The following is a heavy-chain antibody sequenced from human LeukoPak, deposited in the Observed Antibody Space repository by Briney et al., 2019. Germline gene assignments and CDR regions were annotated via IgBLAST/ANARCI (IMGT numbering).Heavy chain of an antibody. Sequence: RPGGSLRLSRAASGFTFRSYSMNWVRQAPGKGLEWVSSISSSSSYIYYADSVKGRFTISRDNAKNSLYLQMNSLRAEDTAVYYCARDYSSGWYYFDYWGQGTLVTVSS. V-gene: IGHV3-21*01. CDR3: ARDYSSGWYYFDY. J-gene: IGHJ4*02. D-gene: IGHD6-19*01. CDR1: GFTFRSYS. CDR2: ISSSSSYI.